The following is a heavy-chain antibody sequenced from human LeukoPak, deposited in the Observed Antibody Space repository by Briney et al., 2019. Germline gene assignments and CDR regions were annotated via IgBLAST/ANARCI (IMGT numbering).Heavy chain of an antibody. V-gene: IGHV3-23*01. Sequence: GGFLRLSCAASGFTFSSYGMSWVRQAPGKGLEWVSAISGSGGSTYYADSVKGRFTISRDNAKNTLYLQMNSLRAEDTAVYYCARPMGDYVWVVGYWGQGTLVTVSS. CDR2: ISGSGGST. D-gene: IGHD4-17*01. J-gene: IGHJ4*02. CDR1: GFTFSSYG. CDR3: ARPMGDYVWVVGY.